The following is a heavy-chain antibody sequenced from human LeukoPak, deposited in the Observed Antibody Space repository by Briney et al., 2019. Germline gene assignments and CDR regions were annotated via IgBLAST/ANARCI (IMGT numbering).Heavy chain of an antibody. D-gene: IGHD3-22*01. CDR3: ARENDSSGYYYPDY. V-gene: IGHV1-18*01. CDR1: GYTFTSYG. J-gene: IGHJ4*02. Sequence: ASVKVSCKASGYTFTSYGISWVRQAPGQGLEWMGWISAYNGNTNYAQKLQGRVTVTTDTSTSTAYMELRSLRSDDTAVYYCARENDSSGYYYPDYWGQGTLVTVSS. CDR2: ISAYNGNT.